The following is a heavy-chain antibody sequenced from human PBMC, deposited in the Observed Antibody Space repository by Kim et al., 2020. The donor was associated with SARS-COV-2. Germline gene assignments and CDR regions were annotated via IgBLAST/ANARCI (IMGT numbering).Heavy chain of an antibody. D-gene: IGHD3-10*01. CDR3: ARRAPGEATFCFDY. Sequence: PSLQSRVTISVDTSKTQFSLKLSSVTAADTAVYYCARRAPGEATFCFDYWGQGTLVTVSS. V-gene: IGHV4-31*02. J-gene: IGHJ4*02.